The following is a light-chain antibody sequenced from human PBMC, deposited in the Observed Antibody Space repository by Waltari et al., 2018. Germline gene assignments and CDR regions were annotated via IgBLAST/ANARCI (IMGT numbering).Light chain of an antibody. CDR1: SSNIGAGHD. Sequence: QSILTQPTSVSGAPGQRVPISCTGRSSNIGAGHDVHWYQAFPGTAPKLLIYGNNNRPSGVPDRFSGSKSGSSASLAINGLQAEDEADYYCQSFDSNVRGGVVFGGGTKVTVL. V-gene: IGLV1-40*01. J-gene: IGLJ3*02. CDR2: GNN. CDR3: QSFDSNVRGGVV.